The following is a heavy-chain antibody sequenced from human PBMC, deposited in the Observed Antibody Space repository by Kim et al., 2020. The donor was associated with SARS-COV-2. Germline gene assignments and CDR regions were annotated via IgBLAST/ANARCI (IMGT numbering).Heavy chain of an antibody. D-gene: IGHD6-13*01. CDR2: INHSGST. CDR1: GGSFSGYY. J-gene: IGHJ4*02. CDR3: ARGRGAAAGIRPRNNDY. Sequence: SETLSLTCAVYGGSFSGYYWSWIRQPPGKGLEWIGEINHSGSTNYNPSLKSRVTISVDTSKNQFSLKLSSVTAADTAVYYCARGRGAAAGIRPRNNDYWGQGTLVTVSS. V-gene: IGHV4-34*01.